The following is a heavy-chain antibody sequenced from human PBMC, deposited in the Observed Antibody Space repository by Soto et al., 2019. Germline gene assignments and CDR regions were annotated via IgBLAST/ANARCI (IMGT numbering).Heavy chain of an antibody. D-gene: IGHD4-4*01. CDR1: GFTFSSYA. V-gene: IGHV3-30-3*01. CDR2: ISYDGSNK. Sequence: QVQLVESGGGVVQPGRSLRLSCAASGFTFSSYAMHWVRQAPGKGLEWVAVISYDGSNKYYADSVKGRFTISRDNSKNTLNLQMNSLRAEDTAVYYCARALHGIDYWGQGTLVTVSS. CDR3: ARALHGIDY. J-gene: IGHJ4*02.